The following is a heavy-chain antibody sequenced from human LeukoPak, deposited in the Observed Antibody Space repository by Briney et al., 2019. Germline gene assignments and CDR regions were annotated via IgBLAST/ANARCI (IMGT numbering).Heavy chain of an antibody. CDR2: INHSGST. CDR1: GGSFSGYY. D-gene: IGHD2-21*01. Sequence: SETLSLTCAVYGGSFSGYYWSWIRQPPGKGLEWIGEINHSGSTNYNPSLKSRVTISVDTSKNQFSLKLSSVTAADTAVYYGARGVWWVYYFDYWGQGTLVTVSS. J-gene: IGHJ4*02. CDR3: ARGVWWVYYFDY. V-gene: IGHV4-34*01.